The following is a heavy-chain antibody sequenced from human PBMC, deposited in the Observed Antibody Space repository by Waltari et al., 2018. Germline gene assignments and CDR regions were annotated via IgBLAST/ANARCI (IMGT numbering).Heavy chain of an antibody. CDR3: ARGGAYSSGWYTYDAFDI. CDR1: GGSISSSSYY. CDR2: IHYSGST. D-gene: IGHD6-19*01. V-gene: IGHV4-39*07. Sequence: QLQLQESGPGLVKPSETLSLTCTVSGGSISSSSYYWGWIRQPPGKGLEGIGSIHYSGSTYSNPSVTSRGTRSVATSRTPFPVKLSSVTAADTAVYYWARGGAYSSGWYTYDAFDIWGQGTMVTVSS. J-gene: IGHJ3*02.